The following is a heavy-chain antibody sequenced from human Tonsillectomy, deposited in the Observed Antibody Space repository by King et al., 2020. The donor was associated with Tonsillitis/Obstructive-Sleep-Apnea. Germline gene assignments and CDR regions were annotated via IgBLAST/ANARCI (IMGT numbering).Heavy chain of an antibody. CDR1: GFTFSSYS. V-gene: IGHV3-21*01. D-gene: IGHD1-26*01. CDR2: ISSSSSYT. CDR3: ARQWGEDAFDI. J-gene: IGHJ3*02. Sequence: VQLVESGGGLVKPGGSLRLSCAASGFTFSSYSMNWVRQAPGKGLEWVSSISSSSSYTYYAASVKRRFTISRDNAKNSLYLQMNRLRAEDTALYYCARQWGEDAFDIWGQGTMVTVSS.